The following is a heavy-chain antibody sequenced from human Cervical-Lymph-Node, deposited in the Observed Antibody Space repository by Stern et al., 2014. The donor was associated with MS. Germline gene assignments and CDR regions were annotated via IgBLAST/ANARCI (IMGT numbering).Heavy chain of an antibody. Sequence: EVQLVESGGGLVQPGGSLRLSCAASGFPFSSYAMTWVRQAPGQGLEGVSGSGSDAHTNYTDSVRARFTISRDNSKNTLYLQMNNLRAEDTAVYYCGKDLHTWGADHWGQGTLVTVSS. J-gene: IGHJ4*02. CDR2: SGSDAHT. CDR3: GKDLHTWGADH. V-gene: IGHV3-23*04. CDR1: GFPFSSYA. D-gene: IGHD7-27*01.